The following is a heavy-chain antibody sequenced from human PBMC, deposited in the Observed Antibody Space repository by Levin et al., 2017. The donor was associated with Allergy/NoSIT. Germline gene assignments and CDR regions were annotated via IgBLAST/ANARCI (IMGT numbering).Heavy chain of an antibody. Sequence: SSQTLSLTCAVYGGSFSGYYWSWIRQPPGKGLEWIGEINHSGSTNYNPSLKSRVTISVDTSKNQFSLKLSSVTAADTAVYYCARGPLRRGYCSGGSCRAGLYYFDYWGQGTLVTVSS. CDR1: GGSFSGYY. J-gene: IGHJ4*02. V-gene: IGHV4-34*01. CDR2: INHSGST. D-gene: IGHD2-15*01. CDR3: ARGPLRRGYCSGGSCRAGLYYFDY.